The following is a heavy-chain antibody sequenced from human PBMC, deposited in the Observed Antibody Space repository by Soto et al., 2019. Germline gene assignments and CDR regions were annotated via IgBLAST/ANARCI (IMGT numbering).Heavy chain of an antibody. CDR1: GASVSSSEHY. J-gene: IGHJ4*02. CDR2: SYYSGCS. CDR3: DRLSGYDPAGAAAT. Sequence: QVQLQESGPGLLKASQTLSLTCTLYGASVSSSEHYWSWIRQPPGQGLEWIGYSYYSGCSYYNASLQWSVSSSVDTSQNQFSLKLAALTAADTAVYYCDRLSGYDPAGAAATWGLGILVSVSS. V-gene: IGHV4-30-4*01. D-gene: IGHD5-12*01.